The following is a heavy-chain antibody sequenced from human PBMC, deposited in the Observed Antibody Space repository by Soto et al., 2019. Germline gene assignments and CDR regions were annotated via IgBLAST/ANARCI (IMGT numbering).Heavy chain of an antibody. Sequence: QLQLQESGLGLVKPSETLSLTCSVSGGSINSSSYFWGWVRQPPGKGLEWIGSIYYSGSTYYNPSLRSRVTISVDTSKNQFSLKLSSVTAADTAVFYCARHYSSGSRNWFDPWGQGTLVTVSS. V-gene: IGHV4-39*01. CDR2: IYYSGST. CDR1: GGSINSSSYF. J-gene: IGHJ5*02. D-gene: IGHD6-19*01. CDR3: ARHYSSGSRNWFDP.